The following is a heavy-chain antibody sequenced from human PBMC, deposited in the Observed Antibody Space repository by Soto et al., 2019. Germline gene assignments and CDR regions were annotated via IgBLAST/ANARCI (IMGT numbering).Heavy chain of an antibody. CDR1: GFTFSSYS. J-gene: IGHJ5*02. Sequence: EVQLVESGGGLVQPGGYLRLSCAASGFTFSSYSMNWVRQAPGKGLEWVSYISSSSSTIYYAVSVKGRFTISRDNAKNSLYLQVNSRRDEDTAGYSCASEGGVLNWFDPWGQGTRVPVSS. V-gene: IGHV3-48*02. CDR2: ISSSSSTI. D-gene: IGHD2-15*01. CDR3: ASEGGVLNWFDP.